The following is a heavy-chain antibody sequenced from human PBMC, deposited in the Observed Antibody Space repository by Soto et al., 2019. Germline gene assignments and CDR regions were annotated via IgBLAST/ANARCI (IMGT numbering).Heavy chain of an antibody. CDR2: VYYSGST. CDR3: ARSWNCRGGYAMDV. V-gene: IGHV4-39*01. J-gene: IGHJ6*02. D-gene: IGHD1-1*01. CDR1: GASISSSSHY. Sequence: SENLSLTCSVSGASISSSSHYWGWIRQPPGKGLEWIGSVYYSGSTYYDPSLKSRVTISVDTSKNQFSLRVTSVTAAETAVYYCARSWNCRGGYAMDVWGRGTTVTVSS.